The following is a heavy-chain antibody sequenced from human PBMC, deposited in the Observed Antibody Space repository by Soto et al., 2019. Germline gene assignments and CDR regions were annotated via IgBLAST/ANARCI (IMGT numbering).Heavy chain of an antibody. CDR3: PRTSGGYAFHSRHP. J-gene: IGHJ5*02. Sequence: VAEGSSVDFYGRWLRQPQGKGLEWIGYIYYSGSTNYNPSLKSRATIAVDTYKNQFSLKLSSVTAADTAVYYRPRTSGGYAFHSRHPWGPGPPV. D-gene: IGHD6-25*01. V-gene: IGHV4-59*01. CDR2: IYYSGST. CDR1: EGSSVDFY.